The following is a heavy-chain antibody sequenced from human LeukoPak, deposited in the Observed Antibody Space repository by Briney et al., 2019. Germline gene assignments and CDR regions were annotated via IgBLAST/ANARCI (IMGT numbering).Heavy chain of an antibody. D-gene: IGHD6-19*01. V-gene: IGHV1-8*03. J-gene: IGHJ4*02. CDR3: ARGLGAVAGTDY. CDR1: GYTFTSYA. Sequence: ASVKVSCKASGYTFTSYAMNWVRQATGQGLEWMGWMNPNSGNTGYAQKFQGRVTITRNTSISTAYMELSSLRSEDTAVYYCARGLGAVAGTDYWGQGTLVTVSS. CDR2: MNPNSGNT.